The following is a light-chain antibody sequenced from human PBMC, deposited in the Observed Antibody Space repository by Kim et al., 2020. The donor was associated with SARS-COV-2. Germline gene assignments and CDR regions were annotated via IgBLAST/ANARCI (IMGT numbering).Light chain of an antibody. CDR3: SSYTDRNTLL. Sequence: QSALTQPPSASGSLGQSVTISCTGTNSDIGRYNYVSWYQKHPGRPPKLVIYEVTRRPSGVPDRFSGSKSGNTASLTVSGLQAEDEADYYCSSYTDRNTLLFGGGTQLTVL. V-gene: IGLV2-8*01. CDR2: EVT. CDR1: NSDIGRYNY. J-gene: IGLJ2*01.